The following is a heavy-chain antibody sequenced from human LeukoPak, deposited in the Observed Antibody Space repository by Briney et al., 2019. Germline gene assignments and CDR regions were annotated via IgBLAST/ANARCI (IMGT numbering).Heavy chain of an antibody. J-gene: IGHJ4*02. CDR1: GFTVSSNY. V-gene: IGHV3-66*01. D-gene: IGHD1-26*01. Sequence: PGGSLRLSCTASGFTVSSNYMSWVRQAPGKGLEWVSVIYSCGSTYYADSVKGRFTISRDNSKNTLYLQMNSLRAEVTAVYYCAKDSVVGSGSYSNFDYWGQGTLVTVSS. CDR2: IYSCGST. CDR3: AKDSVVGSGSYSNFDY.